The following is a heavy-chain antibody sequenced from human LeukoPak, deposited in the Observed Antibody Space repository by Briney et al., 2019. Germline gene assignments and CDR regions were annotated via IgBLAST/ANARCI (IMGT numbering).Heavy chain of an antibody. Sequence: GPVKASCKASGYTFTSYRISWVRQAPGQGLEWMGWISAYNGNTKYAQKLQGRVTMTTDTSTSTAYMELRSLRSDDTAVYYCARGAYSYGPKYYYYGMDVWGQGTTVTVSS. CDR2: ISAYNGNT. D-gene: IGHD5-18*01. CDR1: GYTFTSYR. J-gene: IGHJ6*02. CDR3: ARGAYSYGPKYYYYGMDV. V-gene: IGHV1-18*01.